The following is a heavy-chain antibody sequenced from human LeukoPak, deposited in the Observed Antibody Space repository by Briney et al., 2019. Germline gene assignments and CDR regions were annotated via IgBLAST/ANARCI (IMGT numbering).Heavy chain of an antibody. CDR1: GFTFSSYS. V-gene: IGHV3-48*04. CDR3: ARDYWVDDSLSGDY. CDR2: ISSSSSTI. J-gene: IGHJ4*02. Sequence: GGSLRLSCAASGFTFSSYSMNWVRQAPGKGLEWVSYISSSSSTIYYADSVKGRFTISRDNAKNPLYLQMNSLRAEDTAVYYCARDYWVDDSLSGDYWGQGTLVAVSS. D-gene: IGHD2-15*01.